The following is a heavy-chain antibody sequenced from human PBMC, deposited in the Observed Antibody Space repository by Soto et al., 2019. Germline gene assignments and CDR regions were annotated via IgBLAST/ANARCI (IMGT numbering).Heavy chain of an antibody. J-gene: IGHJ3*01. V-gene: IGHV3-23*01. CDR1: GSTFSSDA. CDR2: ISGSGDST. CDR3: ARELGYCSGGSCYMDGAFDF. D-gene: IGHD2-15*01. Sequence: EVQLWESGGGLVQPGGSLRLSCAASGSTFSSDAMSWVRQAPGKGLEWVSVISGSGDSTYYADSVKGRFTISRDNSKNTRYVQMNSLRAEDTAVYYCARELGYCSGGSCYMDGAFDFWGQGTMVTVSS.